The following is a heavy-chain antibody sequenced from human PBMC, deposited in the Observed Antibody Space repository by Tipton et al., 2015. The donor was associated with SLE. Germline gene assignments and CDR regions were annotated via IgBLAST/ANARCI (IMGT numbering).Heavy chain of an antibody. CDR1: HTSFSTYS. CDR3: ASVIIYYWYFDF. Sequence: TLSLTCPVSHTSFSTYSWAWIRQSPERGLEWIGYMSHSGSANYNPSLKSRVTISVDTSRNHFSLSLTSVTAADTAVYYCASVIIYYWYFDFWGRGTLVNVSS. J-gene: IGHJ2*01. V-gene: IGHV4-59*01. D-gene: IGHD2-21*01. CDR2: MSHSGSA.